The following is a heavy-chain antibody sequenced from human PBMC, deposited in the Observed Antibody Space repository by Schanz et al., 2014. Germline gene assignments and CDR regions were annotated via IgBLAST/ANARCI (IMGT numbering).Heavy chain of an antibody. CDR1: GFTFSNYG. Sequence: VQLVESGGDLVKPGGSLRLSCEASGFTFSNYGMNWVRQAPGKGLEWVGRIKSKTDGGTTDYAAPVKGRFTISRDDSKNTLFLQMNSLKTEDTAVYYCTTYCDGGCAIDNWGQGALVTVSS. V-gene: IGHV3-15*01. CDR2: IKSKTDGGTT. CDR3: TTYCDGGCAIDN. D-gene: IGHD6-19*01. J-gene: IGHJ4*02.